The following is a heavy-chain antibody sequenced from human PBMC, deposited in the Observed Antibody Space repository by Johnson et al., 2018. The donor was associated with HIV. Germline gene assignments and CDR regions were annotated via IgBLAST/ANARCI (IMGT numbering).Heavy chain of an antibody. Sequence: QVQLVESGGGLVQPGGSLRLSCAASGFTFSSYDMHWVRQAPGKGLEWVAVISYDGSNKYYADSVKGRFTISRDNSKDTLYLQMNSRRAEDTAVYYCARGGPRYNFWSGHTDAFDIWDQGTMVTVSS. CDR3: ARGGPRYNFWSGHTDAFDI. V-gene: IGHV3-30-3*01. D-gene: IGHD3-3*01. CDR2: ISYDGSNK. CDR1: GFTFSSYD. J-gene: IGHJ3*02.